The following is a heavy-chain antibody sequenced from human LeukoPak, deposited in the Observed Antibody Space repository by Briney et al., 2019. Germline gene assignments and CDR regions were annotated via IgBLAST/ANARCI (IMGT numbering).Heavy chain of an antibody. CDR3: ARVISSAWRQNDL. V-gene: IGHV4-4*02. CDR2: IHLNGIT. D-gene: IGHD3-22*01. J-gene: IGHJ5*02. CDR1: GDAITNYAW. Sequence: SGTLSLTCSVSGDAITNYAWWSWVRQPPGKGLEWIGEIHLNGITNYNPSLKSRVTMSIDKSNNQFSLNLNSVTAADTAVYYCARVISSAWRQNDLWGQGTLVIVSS.